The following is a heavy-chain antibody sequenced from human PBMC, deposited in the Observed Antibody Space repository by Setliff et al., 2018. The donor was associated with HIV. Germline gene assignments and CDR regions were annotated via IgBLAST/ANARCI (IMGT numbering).Heavy chain of an antibody. Sequence: PGGSLRLSCAASGSSVSNYYMAWVRQAPGKGLEWVSTIYSDGTTYHADSVKGRFTLSRDNSKNTLFLQMNSLRPEDTAVFYCARLRLFSSALDYWGQGTLVTVS. CDR1: GSSVSNYY. D-gene: IGHD2-2*01. V-gene: IGHV3-66*02. CDR3: ARLRLFSSALDY. CDR2: IYSDGTT. J-gene: IGHJ4*02.